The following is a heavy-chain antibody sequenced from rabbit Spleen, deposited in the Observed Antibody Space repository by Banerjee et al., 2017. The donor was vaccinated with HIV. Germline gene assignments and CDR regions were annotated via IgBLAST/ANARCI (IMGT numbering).Heavy chain of an antibody. Sequence: QALEESGGDLVQPEGSLTLTCTASGFSFSYSSYMCWVRQAPGKGLEWIACIYNGDGTTYYASWVNGRFTISKTSSTTVTLQMTSLTAADTATYFCARETSSGWGVVSYYFSLWGPGTLVTVS. CDR2: IYNGDGTT. CDR1: GFSFSYSSY. CDR3: ARETSSGWGVVSYYFSL. D-gene: IGHD4-1*01. V-gene: IGHV1S40*01. J-gene: IGHJ4*01.